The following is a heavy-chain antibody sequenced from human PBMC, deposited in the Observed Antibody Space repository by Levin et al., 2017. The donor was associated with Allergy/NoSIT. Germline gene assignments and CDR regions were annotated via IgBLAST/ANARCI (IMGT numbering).Heavy chain of an antibody. CDR1: GGSISTNNYN. Sequence: SQTLSLTCTVSGGSISTNNYNWGWIRQPPGKGLELIGNIHYSGSTDYNPSLKSRVTISVDTSRNLFSLRVRTVTAADTALYYCASFDFWSGYYLFWGLGTPVTVSS. CDR2: IHYSGST. D-gene: IGHD3-3*01. CDR3: ASFDFWSGYYLF. V-gene: IGHV4-39*01. J-gene: IGHJ4*02.